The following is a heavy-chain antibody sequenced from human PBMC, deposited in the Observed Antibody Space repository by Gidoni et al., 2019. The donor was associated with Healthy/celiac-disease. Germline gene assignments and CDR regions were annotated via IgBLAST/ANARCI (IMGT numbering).Heavy chain of an antibody. CDR2: IWYDGSNK. D-gene: IGHD2-8*01. CDR3: ARERTSLRRGLLYGMDV. V-gene: IGHV3-33*01. J-gene: IGHJ6*02. Sequence: QVQLVESGGGVVQPGRSLRLSCAASGFTFRRYCMHWVRQAPGKGLEWVAVIWYDGSNKYYADSVKGRFTISRDNSKNTLYLQMNSLRAEDTAVYYCARERTSLRRGLLYGMDVWGQGTTVTVSS. CDR1: GFTFRRYC.